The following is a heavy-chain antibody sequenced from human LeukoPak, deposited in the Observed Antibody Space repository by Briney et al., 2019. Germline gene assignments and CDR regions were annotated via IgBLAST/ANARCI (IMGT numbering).Heavy chain of an antibody. CDR2: MNPHSGNT. CDR1: GYTFTFYD. Sequence: ASVKVSCKASGYTFTFYDIQWVRQAAGQGLEWMGWMNPHSGNTGYAQKFLGRITLTRNTSTSMAYMELTSLKSEDTAVYYCARGRRDVFDIWGQGTTVIVS. J-gene: IGHJ3*02. V-gene: IGHV1-8*03. CDR3: ARGRRDVFDI.